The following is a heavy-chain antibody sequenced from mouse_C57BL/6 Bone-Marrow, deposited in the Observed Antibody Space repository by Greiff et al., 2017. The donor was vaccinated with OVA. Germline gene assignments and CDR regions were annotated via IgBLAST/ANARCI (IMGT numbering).Heavy chain of an antibody. J-gene: IGHJ2*01. CDR2: INPYNGGT. Sequence: VQLQQSGPVLVKPGASVKMSCKASGYTFTDYYMNWVKQSHGKSLEWIGVINPYNGGTSYNQKFKGKATLTVDKSSSTAYMQLSSLTSEDSAVYYCAREGTTVVADYWGQGTTLTVSS. CDR3: AREGTTVVADY. CDR1: GYTFTDYY. V-gene: IGHV1-19*01. D-gene: IGHD1-1*01.